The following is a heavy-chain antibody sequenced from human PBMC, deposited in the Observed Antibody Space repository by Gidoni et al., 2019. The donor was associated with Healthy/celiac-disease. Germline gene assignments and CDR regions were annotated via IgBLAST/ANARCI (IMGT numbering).Heavy chain of an antibody. CDR3: AKDMSLGIQPWEGSDY. Sequence: EVQLVESGGGLVQPGRSLRLSCAASGFTFDDYAMHWVRQAPGKVMEWISWFSWNMGSIGYADSVKGRFTISRDNAKNALYLKMNSLRSEDTALYYCAKDMSLGIQPWEGSDYWGQGTLVTVSS. V-gene: IGHV3-9*01. CDR1: GFTFDDYA. CDR2: FSWNMGSI. J-gene: IGHJ4*02. D-gene: IGHD5-18*01.